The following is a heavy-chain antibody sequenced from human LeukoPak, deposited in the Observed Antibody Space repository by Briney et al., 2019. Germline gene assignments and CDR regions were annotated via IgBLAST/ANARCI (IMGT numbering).Heavy chain of an antibody. CDR1: GFTFNRYW. V-gene: IGHV3-7*05. CDR3: ARDGMGGIKAFDM. J-gene: IGHJ3*02. CDR2: IKHDGSQK. Sequence: GGSLRLSCGASGFTFNRYWMSWVRQAPGKRLEWVANIKHDGSQKYYVDSVKGRFTISRDNAKNSLYLQMNSLRVEDTAVYFCARDGMGGIKAFDMWGQGTMVTDSS. D-gene: IGHD3-10*01.